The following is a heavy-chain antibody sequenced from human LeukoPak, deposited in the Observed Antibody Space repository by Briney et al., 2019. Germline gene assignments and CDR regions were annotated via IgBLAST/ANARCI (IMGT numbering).Heavy chain of an antibody. CDR1: GFTVSSNY. CDR2: IYSGGST. Sequence: GGSLRLSCAASGFTVSSNYVTWVRQAPGKGLKWVSLIYSGGSTYYADSVKGRFTISRDNSKNTLYLQMNSLRAEDTAVYYCAKDRMYSSGWGLIFFDYWGQGTLVTVSS. V-gene: IGHV3-53*01. D-gene: IGHD6-19*01. CDR3: AKDRMYSSGWGLIFFDY. J-gene: IGHJ4*02.